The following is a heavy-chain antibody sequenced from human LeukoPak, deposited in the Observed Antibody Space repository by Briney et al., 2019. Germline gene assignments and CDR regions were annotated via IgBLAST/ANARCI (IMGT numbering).Heavy chain of an antibody. CDR1: GFTFSSYW. V-gene: IGHV3-21*01. D-gene: IGHD2-2*01. CDR3: ARGKYHLFDY. Sequence: GGSLRLSCAASGFTFSSYWMSWVRQAPGKGLEWVSSISSSSSYIYYADSVKGRFTISRDDAKNSLYLQMNSLRAEDTAVYYCARGKYHLFDYWGQGTLVTVSS. CDR2: ISSSSSYI. J-gene: IGHJ4*02.